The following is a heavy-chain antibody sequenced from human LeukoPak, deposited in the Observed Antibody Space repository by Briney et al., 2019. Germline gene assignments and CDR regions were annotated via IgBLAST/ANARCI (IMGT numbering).Heavy chain of an antibody. CDR1: GFTFDNYG. J-gene: IGHJ3*02. D-gene: IGHD3-3*01. CDR2: ISWNSGSL. CDR3: AKVITIFGVLIGVDAFDI. Sequence: PGGSLRLSCAGSGFTFDNYGMHWVRQAPGKGLEWVSGISWNSGSLAYADSVKGRFTISRDNAKNSLYLQMNSLRAEDTALYYCAKVITIFGVLIGVDAFDIWGPGTMVTVSS. V-gene: IGHV3-9*01.